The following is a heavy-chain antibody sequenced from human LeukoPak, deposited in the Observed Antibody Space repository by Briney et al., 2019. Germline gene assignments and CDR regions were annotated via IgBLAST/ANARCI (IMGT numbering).Heavy chain of an antibody. Sequence: ASETLSLTCTVSGGSISSYYWNWIRQPPGKGLEWIGEIYHSGSTNYNPSLKSRVTISVDKSKNQFSLKLSSGTAADTAVYYCARDRGYYYDSSGSYFDYWGQGTLVTVSS. CDR2: IYHSGST. V-gene: IGHV4-59*12. D-gene: IGHD3-22*01. CDR1: GGSISSYY. J-gene: IGHJ4*02. CDR3: ARDRGYYYDSSGSYFDY.